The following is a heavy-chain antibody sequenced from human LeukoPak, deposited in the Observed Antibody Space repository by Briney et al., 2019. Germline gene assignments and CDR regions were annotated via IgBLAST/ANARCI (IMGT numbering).Heavy chain of an antibody. CDR3: AKRRGLELLYYYYMDV. D-gene: IGHD1-7*01. CDR2: ISSSSSYI. Sequence: GGSLRLSCAASGFTFSSYSMNWVRQAPGKGLEWVSSISSSSSYIYYADSVKGRFTISRDNAKNSLYLQMNSLRAEDTAVYYCAKRRGLELLYYYYMDVWGKGTTVTVSS. CDR1: GFTFSSYS. V-gene: IGHV3-21*04. J-gene: IGHJ6*03.